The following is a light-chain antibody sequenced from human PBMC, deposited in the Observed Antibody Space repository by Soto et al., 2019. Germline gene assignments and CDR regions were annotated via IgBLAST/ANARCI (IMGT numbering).Light chain of an antibody. V-gene: IGKV3D-15*01. CDR3: QQYAYWPET. Sequence: EVMMTQFPDTVSVTPGETVTLSCGASQSVRTNLAWYQQRPGQAPRLLIHYSSTRASDIPARFSGSGSGTNFTHAISSLQSEDFAVYYCQQYAYWPETFGQGTKVEIK. CDR1: QSVRTN. J-gene: IGKJ1*01. CDR2: YSS.